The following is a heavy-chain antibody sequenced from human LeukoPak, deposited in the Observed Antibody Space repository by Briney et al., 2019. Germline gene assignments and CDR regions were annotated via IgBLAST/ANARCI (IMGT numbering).Heavy chain of an antibody. CDR3: GRITK. J-gene: IGHJ4*02. Sequence: GGSLRLSCAASGLIVTTTYITWVRQAPGKGLEWVSGIERSGTTHYADSVRGRFTISRDNSKNTVFLQMTGLSPEDTAVYYCGRITKWGQGTLVTVSS. CDR2: IERSGTT. V-gene: IGHV3-66*01. CDR1: GLIVTTTY.